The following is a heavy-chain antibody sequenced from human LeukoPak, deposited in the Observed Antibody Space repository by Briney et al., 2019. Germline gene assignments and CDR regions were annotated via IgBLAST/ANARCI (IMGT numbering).Heavy chain of an antibody. CDR1: GYTFTDYY. J-gene: IGHJ4*02. D-gene: IGHD6-19*01. V-gene: IGHV1-2*02. Sequence: ASVKVSCKASGYTFTDYYIHWVRQAPGQGLEWMGWINPNSGGTNYAQKFQGGVTMTRDTSISTAYMEVSRLRSDDTAVYYCARQSSGWYFLDYWGQGTLVTVSS. CDR3: ARQSSGWYFLDY. CDR2: INPNSGGT.